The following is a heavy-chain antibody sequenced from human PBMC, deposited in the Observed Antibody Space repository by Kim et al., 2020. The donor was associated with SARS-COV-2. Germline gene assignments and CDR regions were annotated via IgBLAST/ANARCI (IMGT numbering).Heavy chain of an antibody. CDR2: INHSGST. D-gene: IGHD5-18*01. CDR1: GGSFSGYY. CDR3: ARGPHEYSYGYLNYYYYGMDV. J-gene: IGHJ6*02. Sequence: SETLSLTCAVYGGSFSGYYWSWIRQPPGKGLEWIGEINHSGSTNYNPSLKSRVTISVDTSKNQFSLKLSSVTAADTAVYYCARGPHEYSYGYLNYYYYGMDVWGQGTTVTVSS. V-gene: IGHV4-34*01.